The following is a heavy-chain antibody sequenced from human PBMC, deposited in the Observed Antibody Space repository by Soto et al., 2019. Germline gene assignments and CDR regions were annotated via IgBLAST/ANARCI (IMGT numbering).Heavy chain of an antibody. CDR1: GFTFSSYA. D-gene: IGHD5-12*01. CDR3: AKDIEYSGYVSPAFDI. V-gene: IGHV3-23*01. Sequence: GGSLRLSCAASGFTFSSYAMSWVRQAPGKGLEWVSAISGSGGSTYYADSVKGRFTISRDNSKNTLYLQMNSLRAEDTAVYYCAKDIEYSGYVSPAFDIWGQGTMVTGSS. CDR2: ISGSGGST. J-gene: IGHJ3*02.